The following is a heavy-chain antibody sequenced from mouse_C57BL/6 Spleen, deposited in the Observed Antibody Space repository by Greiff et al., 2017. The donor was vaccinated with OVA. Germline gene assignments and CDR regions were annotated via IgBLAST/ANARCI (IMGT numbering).Heavy chain of an antibody. CDR2: INPSNGGT. V-gene: IGHV1-53*01. J-gene: IGHJ2*01. D-gene: IGHD1-1*01. CDR1: GYTFTSYW. Sequence: VQLQQPGTELVKPGASVKLSCTASGYTFTSYWMHWVKQRPGQGLEWIGNINPSNGGTNYNEKFKSKATLTVDKSSSTAYMQLSSLTSADSAVYYCARYTTVAWYYFDYWGQGTTLTVSS. CDR3: ARYTTVAWYYFDY.